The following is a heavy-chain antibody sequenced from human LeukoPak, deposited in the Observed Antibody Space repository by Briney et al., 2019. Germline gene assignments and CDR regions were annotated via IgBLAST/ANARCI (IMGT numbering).Heavy chain of an antibody. J-gene: IGHJ4*02. CDR3: ARSVSGSYDY. V-gene: IGHV3-30*02. CDR1: GFTFSSYG. CDR2: IRYDGGNK. D-gene: IGHD1-26*01. Sequence: GGSLRLSCAASGFTFSSYGMHWVRQAPGKGLEWVAFIRYDGGNKDYADSVKGRFTISRDNAKSTLYLQMNSLRVEDTAVYYCARSVSGSYDYWGQGTLVTVSS.